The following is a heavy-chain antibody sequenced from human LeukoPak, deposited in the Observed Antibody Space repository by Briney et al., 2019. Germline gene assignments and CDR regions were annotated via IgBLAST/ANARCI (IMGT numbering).Heavy chain of an antibody. V-gene: IGHV1-69*06. CDR1: GGTFSSYA. CDR2: IIPIFGTA. CDR3: ARSGRLGYCSGGSCSPPAYYYYYYMDV. Sequence: GASVKVSCKASGGTFSSYAISWVRQAPGQGLEWMGGIIPIFGTANYAQKFQGRVTITADKSTSTAYMELSSLRSEDTAVYYCARSGRLGYCSGGSCSPPAYYYYYYMDVWGKGTTVTVSS. J-gene: IGHJ6*03. D-gene: IGHD2-15*01.